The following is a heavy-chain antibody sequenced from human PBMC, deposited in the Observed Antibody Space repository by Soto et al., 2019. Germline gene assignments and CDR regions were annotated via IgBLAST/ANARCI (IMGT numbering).Heavy chain of an antibody. CDR3: GRSAGTVRSDRAERFDP. V-gene: IGHV4-59*01. CDR1: GGSISSYY. Sequence: PSETLSLTCTVSGGSISSYYWSWIRQPPGKGLVWIGYIYYSGSAHYNPSLKRRGCTSVDTSKNQCSPNLISVTDADASVCSCGRSAGTVRSDRAERFDPWGQGTLVTVSS. CDR2: IYYSGSA. D-gene: IGHD3-10*01. J-gene: IGHJ5*02.